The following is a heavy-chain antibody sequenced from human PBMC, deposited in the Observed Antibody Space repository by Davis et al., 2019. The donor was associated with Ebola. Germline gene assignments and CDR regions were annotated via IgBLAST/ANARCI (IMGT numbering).Heavy chain of an antibody. CDR1: GYSFTKFW. CDR2: IYPDDSDT. Sequence: GESLKISCKGSGYSFTKFWIGWVRQMPGKGLEWMGIIYPDDSDTRYSPSFQGQVTISVDKSISTAYLKWSSLKASDTAMYYCAGLLGATAGPWFDPWGLGTLVTVSS. CDR3: AGLLGATAGPWFDP. D-gene: IGHD1-26*01. V-gene: IGHV5-51*01. J-gene: IGHJ5*02.